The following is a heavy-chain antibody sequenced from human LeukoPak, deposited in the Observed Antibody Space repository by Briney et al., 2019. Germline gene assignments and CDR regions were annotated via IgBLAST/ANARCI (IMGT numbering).Heavy chain of an antibody. D-gene: IGHD4-17*01. J-gene: IGHJ4*02. CDR2: ISAYSGNT. CDR3: ARVGATYGDPLEYDY. CDR1: GYSFTKYG. V-gene: IGHV1-18*01. Sequence: ASVKVSCKASGYSFTKYGISWVRQAPGQGLEWMGWISAYSGNTNYAPKLQDRVTMTTDTSMSTAYLEMRSLKSDDTAMYYCARVGATYGDPLEYDYWGQGTLVTVSS.